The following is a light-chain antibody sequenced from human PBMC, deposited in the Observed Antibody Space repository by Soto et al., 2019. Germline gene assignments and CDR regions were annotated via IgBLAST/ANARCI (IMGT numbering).Light chain of an antibody. V-gene: IGKV1-12*01. CDR3: QQSKSFPLT. CDR2: IAS. CDR1: QDINSW. Sequence: DIQMTQSPSSVSASVGDRVTITCRASQDINSWLTWYQQKPGKAPKVLFYIASRLQPGVPSRFSGRGSGTDFSLTISNLQPEDFATYFCQQSKSFPLTFGGGTKVEIK. J-gene: IGKJ4*01.